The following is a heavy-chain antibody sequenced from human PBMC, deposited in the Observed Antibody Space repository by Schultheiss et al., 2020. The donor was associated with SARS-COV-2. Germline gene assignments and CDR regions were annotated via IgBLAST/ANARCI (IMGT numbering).Heavy chain of an antibody. CDR3: AKDRSGSGSTFDY. J-gene: IGHJ4*02. Sequence: GESLKISCAASGFTFSSYWMHWVRQAPGKGLVWVSRINSDGSSTSYADSVKGRFTISRDNAKNSLYLQMNSLRAEDTAVYYCAKDRSGSGSTFDYWGQGTLVTVSS. CDR1: GFTFSSYW. CDR2: INSDGSST. V-gene: IGHV3-74*01. D-gene: IGHD3-10*01.